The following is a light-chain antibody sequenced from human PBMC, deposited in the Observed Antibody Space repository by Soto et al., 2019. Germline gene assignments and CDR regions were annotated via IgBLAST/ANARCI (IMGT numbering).Light chain of an antibody. Sequence: QSVLTQPPSVSEAPRQRVTISCSGGGSNIGNNAVNWYQQLPGKAPKLLIYYDDLLPSGVSDRFSGSKSGTSASLAISGLQSEDEADYYCAAWDDSLNGVVFGGGTKLTVL. J-gene: IGLJ2*01. CDR3: AAWDDSLNGVV. V-gene: IGLV1-36*01. CDR2: YDD. CDR1: GSNIGNNA.